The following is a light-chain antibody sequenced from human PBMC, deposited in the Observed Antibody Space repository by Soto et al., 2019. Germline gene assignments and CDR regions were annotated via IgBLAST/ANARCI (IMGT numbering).Light chain of an antibody. J-gene: IGKJ1*01. Sequence: DIVMTQSPLSLPVTPGEPASISCRSSQSLLHSNGYNFLDWYLQKPGQSPQLLIYLGSNRASGVPDRFSGIGSGTDFTLKISRVEAEDVGVYYCMQALQTPRTFGQGTKVKFE. CDR1: QSLLHSNGYNF. CDR3: MQALQTPRT. CDR2: LGS. V-gene: IGKV2-28*01.